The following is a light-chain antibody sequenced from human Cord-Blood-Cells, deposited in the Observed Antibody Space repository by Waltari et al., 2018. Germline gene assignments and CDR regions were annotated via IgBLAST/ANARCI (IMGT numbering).Light chain of an antibody. CDR3: SSYAGSNNMV. J-gene: IGLJ2*01. V-gene: IGLV2-8*01. CDR2: EVS. Sequence: QSALTQPPSASGSPGQSVTISCTRTSSDVGGYNYVSWYQQHPGKAPKLIFYEVSKRPSGVPGRLSGSKSGNTASLTVSGLQAEDEADYYCSSYAGSNNMVFCRGTKLTVL. CDR1: SSDVGGYNY.